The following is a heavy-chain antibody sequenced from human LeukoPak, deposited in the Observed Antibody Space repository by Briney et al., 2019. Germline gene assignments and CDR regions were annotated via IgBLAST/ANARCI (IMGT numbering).Heavy chain of an antibody. J-gene: IGHJ4*02. CDR3: ARDSSSHGGVSLDY. CDR1: GFTFSSYG. Sequence: GGSLRLSCAASGFTFSSYGMHWVRQAPGKGLEWVAVIWYDGSNKYYADSVKGRFTISRDNSKNTLYLQMNSLRAEDTAVYYCARDSSSHGGVSLDYWGQGTLVTVSS. D-gene: IGHD6-13*01. CDR2: IWYDGSNK. V-gene: IGHV3-33*01.